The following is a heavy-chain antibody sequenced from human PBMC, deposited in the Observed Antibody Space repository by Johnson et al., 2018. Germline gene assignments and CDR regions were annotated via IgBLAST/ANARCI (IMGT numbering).Heavy chain of an antibody. CDR1: GFTFSSYN. J-gene: IGHJ4*02. CDR3: ARDGQQLGLDY. Sequence: VQLVQSGGGLVKPGGSLRLSCAASGFTFSSYNMNWVRQAPGKGLEWVSSISSSSSYISYADSVKGRFTISRDNAKHSLYLQMNSLRAEDTAVYYCARDGQQLGLDYWGQGTLVTVSS. CDR2: ISSSSSYI. D-gene: IGHD6-13*01. V-gene: IGHV3-21*01.